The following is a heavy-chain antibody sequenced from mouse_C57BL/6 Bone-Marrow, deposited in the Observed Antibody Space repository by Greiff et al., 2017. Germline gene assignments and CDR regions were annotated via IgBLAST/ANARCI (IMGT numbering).Heavy chain of an antibody. D-gene: IGHD1-1*01. CDR1: GFNIKDDY. J-gene: IGHJ4*01. CDR2: IDPENGDT. V-gene: IGHV14-4*01. CDR3: TTYYVAMDY. Sequence: VQLQQSGAELVRPGASVKLSCTASGFNIKDDYMHWVKQRPEQGLEWIGWIDPENGDTEYASKFQGKTTITADTSSNTAYLQLSSLTSEDTAVYYCTTYYVAMDYWGQGTSVTVSS.